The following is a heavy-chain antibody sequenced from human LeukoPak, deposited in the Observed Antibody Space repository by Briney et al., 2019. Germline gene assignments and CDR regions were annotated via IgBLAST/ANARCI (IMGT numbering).Heavy chain of an antibody. V-gene: IGHV3-30*04. CDR3: ARGFTIFGAYGMDV. D-gene: IGHD3-3*01. J-gene: IGHJ6*02. Sequence: GGSLRLSCAASGFTFNDYYMSWIRQAPGKGLEWVAVISYDGSNKYYADSVKGRLTISRDNSKNTLYLQMNSLRAEDTAVYYCARGFTIFGAYGMDVWGQGTTVTVSS. CDR1: GFTFNDYY. CDR2: ISYDGSNK.